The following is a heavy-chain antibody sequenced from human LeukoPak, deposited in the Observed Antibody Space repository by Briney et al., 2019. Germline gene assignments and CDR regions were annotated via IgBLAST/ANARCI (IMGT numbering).Heavy chain of an antibody. Sequence: HSGGSLRLSCAASGFTFSTYTIHWVRQAPGKGLEWVAVMSYDGNDKHYAASVKGRFTISRDNSKNTVYLQMNSLRAEDTAVYYCAREGHHDILTGYSPVEYYYYYMDVWGKGTTVTVSS. V-gene: IGHV3-30*04. CDR2: MSYDGNDK. CDR1: GFTFSTYT. D-gene: IGHD3-9*01. J-gene: IGHJ6*03. CDR3: AREGHHDILTGYSPVEYYYYYMDV.